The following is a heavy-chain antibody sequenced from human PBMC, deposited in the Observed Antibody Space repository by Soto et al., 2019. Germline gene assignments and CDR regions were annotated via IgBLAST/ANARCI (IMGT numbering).Heavy chain of an antibody. J-gene: IGHJ5*02. CDR1: GVSVSSTTYY. V-gene: IGHV4-61*01. Sequence: PSETLSLTCTVSGVSVSSTTYYWGWIRQPPGRGLEWIGYIYYNGGTNYNRSLKNRVTLSLDTSKNQFSLKLSSVAAADTAVYYCAIYIAGATNWFDPWGQGTLVTVSS. D-gene: IGHD6-13*01. CDR3: AIYIAGATNWFDP. CDR2: IYYNGGT.